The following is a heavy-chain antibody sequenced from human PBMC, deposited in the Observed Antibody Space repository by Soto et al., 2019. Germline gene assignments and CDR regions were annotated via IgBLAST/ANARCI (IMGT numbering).Heavy chain of an antibody. CDR3: AKDRPTMVRGFISDAFDI. CDR2: ISGSGGST. D-gene: IGHD3-10*01. J-gene: IGHJ3*02. V-gene: IGHV3-23*01. CDR1: GFTFSSYA. Sequence: EVQLLESGGGLVQPGGSLRLSCAASGFTFSSYAMSWVRQAPGKGLEWVSAISGSGGSTYYADSVKGRFTISRDNSKNTLYLQMNSLRAEDTAVYYCAKDRPTMVRGFISDAFDIWGQGTMVTVSS.